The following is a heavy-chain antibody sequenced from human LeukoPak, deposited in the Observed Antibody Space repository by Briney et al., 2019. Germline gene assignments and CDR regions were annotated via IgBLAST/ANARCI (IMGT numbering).Heavy chain of an antibody. D-gene: IGHD3-16*02. V-gene: IGHV3-23*01. CDR2: ISGSGGST. CDR1: GFSFTTHA. CDR3: ARCRYSLSVSGDFDI. J-gene: IGHJ3*02. Sequence: PGGSLRLSCVASGFSFTTHAMGWVRQAPGKGLEWVSHISGSGGSTKYSGSVKGRFTISRDNSKNLLYLQMNSLRAEDTAVYYCARCRYSLSVSGDFDIWGQGTMVTVSS.